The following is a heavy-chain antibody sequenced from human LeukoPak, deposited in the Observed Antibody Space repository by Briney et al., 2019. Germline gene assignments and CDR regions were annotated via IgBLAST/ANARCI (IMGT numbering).Heavy chain of an antibody. D-gene: IGHD6-6*01. Sequence: ASVKVSCKASGYTFTSYAMHWVRQAPGQRLEWMGWINAGNGNTKDSQKFQGRVTITRDTSASTAYMELSSLRSEDTAVYYCAKEVSGAARPRSFDYWGQGTLVTVSS. CDR3: AKEVSGAARPRSFDY. V-gene: IGHV1-3*01. CDR2: INAGNGNT. CDR1: GYTFTSYA. J-gene: IGHJ4*02.